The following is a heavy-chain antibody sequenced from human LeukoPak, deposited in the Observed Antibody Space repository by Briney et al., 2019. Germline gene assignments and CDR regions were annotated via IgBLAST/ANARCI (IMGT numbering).Heavy chain of an antibody. D-gene: IGHD2-2*01. CDR2: ISGSGGST. CDR1: GFTFSSYA. Sequence: GGSLRLSCAASGFTFSSYAMSWVRQAPGKVLEWFSAISGSGGSTNYADSVKGRFTISRDNSKNTLYLQMNSLRAEDTAVYYYAKGGSSAAKSWSFDYWGQGTLVTVSS. CDR3: AKGGSSAAKSWSFDY. J-gene: IGHJ4*02. V-gene: IGHV3-23*01.